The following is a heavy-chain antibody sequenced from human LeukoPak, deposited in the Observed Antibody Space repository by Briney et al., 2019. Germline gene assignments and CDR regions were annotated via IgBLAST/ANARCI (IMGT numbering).Heavy chain of an antibody. J-gene: IGHJ4*02. V-gene: IGHV3-7*01. CDR3: ANQAYSQFDY. Sequence: GGSLRLSCVASGFAFSSYWMSWVRQAPGKGLELVANISPDGSAEDYVDSVRGRFAISRDNVKRSLYLQMNSLSPEDTAVYYCANQAYSQFDYWGQGTLVSVSS. D-gene: IGHD4-11*01. CDR1: GFAFSSYW. CDR2: ISPDGSAE.